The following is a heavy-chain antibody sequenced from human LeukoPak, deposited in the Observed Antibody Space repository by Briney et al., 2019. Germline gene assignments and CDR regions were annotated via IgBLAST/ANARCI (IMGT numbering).Heavy chain of an antibody. V-gene: IGHV3-30*03. J-gene: IGHJ4*02. CDR2: ISYDGSNK. CDR1: GFTFSSYA. CDR3: ARDRRAYGSGSYYSLTLDY. Sequence: GGSLRLSCAASGFTFSSYAMSWVRQAPGKGLEWVAVISYDGSNKYYADSVKGRFAISRDNSKNTLYLQMNSLRAEDTAVYYCARDRRAYGSGSYYSLTLDYWGQGTLVTVSS. D-gene: IGHD3-10*01.